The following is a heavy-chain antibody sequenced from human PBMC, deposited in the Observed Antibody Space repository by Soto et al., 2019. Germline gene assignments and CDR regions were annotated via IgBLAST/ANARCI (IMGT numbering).Heavy chain of an antibody. Sequence: QVQLVQSGAEVKKPGSSVKVSCKASGGTFSNYAISWVRQDPGQGLEWMGGIIPVFGTPKYAQKCQGRVTITADPSTNTVYMELSSLRSDDTAMYACVGGSFGVMITLDFWGQGTLVTVSS. V-gene: IGHV1-69*01. D-gene: IGHD3-3*01. CDR1: GGTFSNYA. J-gene: IGHJ4*02. CDR2: IIPVFGTP. CDR3: VGGSFGVMITLDF.